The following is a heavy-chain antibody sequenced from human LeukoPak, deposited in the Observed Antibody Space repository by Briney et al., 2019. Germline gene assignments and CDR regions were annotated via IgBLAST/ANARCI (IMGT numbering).Heavy chain of an antibody. CDR3: AKEAVAGDYFDY. V-gene: IGHV3-23*01. CDR1: GFTFSSYA. D-gene: IGHD6-19*01. Sequence: GGSLRLSCAASGFTFSSYAMNWVRQAPGKGLEWVSAISGSGGSTYYADSVKGRFTIARDNSKNTLHLQMNSLRDEDTAVYYCAKEAVAGDYFDYWGQGTLVTVSS. CDR2: ISGSGGST. J-gene: IGHJ4*02.